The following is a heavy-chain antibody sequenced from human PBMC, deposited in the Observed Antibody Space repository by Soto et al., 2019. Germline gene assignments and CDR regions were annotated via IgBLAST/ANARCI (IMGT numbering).Heavy chain of an antibody. V-gene: IGHV4-34*01. CDR1: GGSFSGYY. D-gene: IGHD6-6*01. Sequence: SETLSLTWAVYGGSFSGYYWSWIRQPPGKGLEWIGEINHSGSTNYNPSLKSRVTISVDTSKNQFSLKLSSVTAADTAVYYCARGYSSSSLNWFDPWGQGTLVTVSS. CDR2: INHSGST. J-gene: IGHJ5*02. CDR3: ARGYSSSSLNWFDP.